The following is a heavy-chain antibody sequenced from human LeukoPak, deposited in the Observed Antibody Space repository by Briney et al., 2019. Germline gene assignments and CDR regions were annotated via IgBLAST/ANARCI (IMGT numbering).Heavy chain of an antibody. V-gene: IGHV3-23*01. CDR3: AKAPSPNYYYFYMDV. CDR1: GFTFSSYP. J-gene: IGHJ6*03. CDR2: ISGSGGST. Sequence: QSGGSLRLSCAASGFTFSSYPMSWVRQAPGKGREWVSAISGSGGSTYYADSVKGRFTISRDNSKNTLYLQMNSLRAEDTAVYYCAKAPSPNYYYFYMDVWGKGTTVTVSS.